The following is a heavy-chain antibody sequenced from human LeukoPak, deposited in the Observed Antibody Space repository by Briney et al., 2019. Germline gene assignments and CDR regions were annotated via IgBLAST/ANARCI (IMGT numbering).Heavy chain of an antibody. CDR3: ARASGSYQVFDY. V-gene: IGHV3-48*04. CDR2: IRSSSSTI. Sequence: GGSLRLSCAASGFTFSSYSMNWVRRAPGKGLEWVSYIRSSSSTIYYADSVKGRFTISRDNAKNSLYLQMNSLRAEDTAVYYCARASGSYQVFDYWGQGTLVTVSS. D-gene: IGHD1-26*01. J-gene: IGHJ4*02. CDR1: GFTFSSYS.